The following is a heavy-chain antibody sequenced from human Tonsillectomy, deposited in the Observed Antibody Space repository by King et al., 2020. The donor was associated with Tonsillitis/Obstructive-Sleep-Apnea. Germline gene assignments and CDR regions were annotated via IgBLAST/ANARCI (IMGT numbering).Heavy chain of an antibody. CDR2: IYPGDSDT. J-gene: IGHJ3*02. D-gene: IGHD4-17*01. CDR3: ARLGDYGDYGRDAFDI. CDR1: GYSFTSYW. V-gene: IGHV5-51*01. Sequence: QLVQSGAEVKKPGESLKISCKGSGYSFTSYWIGWVRQMSGKGLEWMGIIYPGDSDTRYSPSFQGQVTISDDKSISTAYLQWSSLKASDTAMYYCARLGDYGDYGRDAFDIWGQGTMVTVSS.